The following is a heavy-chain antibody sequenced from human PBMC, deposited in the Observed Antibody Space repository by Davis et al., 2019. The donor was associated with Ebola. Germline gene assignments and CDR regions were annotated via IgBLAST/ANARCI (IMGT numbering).Heavy chain of an antibody. D-gene: IGHD2-8*01. J-gene: IGHJ6*02. V-gene: IGHV1-18*01. CDR1: GYTFTSYG. Sequence: ASVKVPCKASGYTFTSYGISWVRQAPGQGLEWMGWISAYNGNTNYAQKLQGRVTMTTDTSMSTAYMELRSLRSDDTAVYLCARASPPEYNVWSRNPHYHYFAMDVWGQGTTVTVSS. CDR3: ARASPPEYNVWSRNPHYHYFAMDV. CDR2: ISAYNGNT.